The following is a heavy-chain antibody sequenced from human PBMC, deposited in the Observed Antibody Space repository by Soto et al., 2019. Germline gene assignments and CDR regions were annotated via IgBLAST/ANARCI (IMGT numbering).Heavy chain of an antibody. V-gene: IGHV3-7*04. J-gene: IGHJ4*02. CDR2: IKKDGSER. CDR1: VFTFSAFS. Sequence: GGSLRPSCESSVFTFSAFSMSWVRQAPGKGLEWVANIKKDGSERCYVDSVKGRLTISRDKAKNSVFLQVDSLRVEDTAVYYCARAHPLNWGQGSLVTVSS. D-gene: IGHD2-8*01. CDR3: ARAHPLN.